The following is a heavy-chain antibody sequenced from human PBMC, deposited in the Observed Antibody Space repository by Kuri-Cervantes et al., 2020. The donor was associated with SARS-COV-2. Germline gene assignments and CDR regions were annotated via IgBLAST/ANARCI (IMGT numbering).Heavy chain of an antibody. J-gene: IGHJ4*02. CDR2: ISSSSSDI. CDR3: ARAATAVVSPEGLAY. CDR1: GFTFSSYS. V-gene: IGHV3-21*01. D-gene: IGHD4-23*01. Sequence: GESLKISCAASGFTFSSYSMNWVRQAPGKGLEWVSSISSSSSDIYYADSVKGRFTISRDNANNSLFLQMTSLRAEDTAVYYCARAATAVVSPEGLAYWGQGILVTVSS.